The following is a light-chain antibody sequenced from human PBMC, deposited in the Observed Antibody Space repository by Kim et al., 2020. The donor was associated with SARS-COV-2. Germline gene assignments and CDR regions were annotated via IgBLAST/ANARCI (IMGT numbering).Light chain of an antibody. Sequence: SVSTGERATLSCRASQSVSNNLAWYQQKPGQAPRLLMYDASTRATGIPARFSGSGSGTEFTLTISSLQSEDFAVYYCQQYSKWRTFGQGTKVDIK. CDR2: DAS. CDR3: QQYSKWRT. J-gene: IGKJ1*01. V-gene: IGKV3-15*01. CDR1: QSVSNN.